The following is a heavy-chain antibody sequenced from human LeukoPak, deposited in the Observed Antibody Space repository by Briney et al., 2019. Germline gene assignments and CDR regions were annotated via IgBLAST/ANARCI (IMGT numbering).Heavy chain of an antibody. V-gene: IGHV3-49*02. Sequence: GGTPEYAASVKGRFTISRDDSKGIAYPQMNSPKTEDTAVYYCTRDQTPYYWGQGTLVTVSS. CDR2: GGTP. CDR3: TRDQTPYY. J-gene: IGHJ4*02.